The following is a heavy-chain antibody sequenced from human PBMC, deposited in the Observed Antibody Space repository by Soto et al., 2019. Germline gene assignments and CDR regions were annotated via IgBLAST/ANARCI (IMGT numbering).Heavy chain of an antibody. V-gene: IGHV2-5*02. CDR3: AHRRRLGRVIPAPYFDF. Sequence: QITLKESGPALVKPTQTLTLTCTLSGFSLSTSEMGVGWIRQPPGKALEWLGIIYGDDDTRNRPSLKSRLTITRDTSKNQVVLTLTDMDPADTATYYCAHRRRLGRVIPAPYFDFWGQGVPVTVSS. CDR1: GFSLSTSEMG. D-gene: IGHD2-15*01. J-gene: IGHJ4*02. CDR2: IYGDDDT.